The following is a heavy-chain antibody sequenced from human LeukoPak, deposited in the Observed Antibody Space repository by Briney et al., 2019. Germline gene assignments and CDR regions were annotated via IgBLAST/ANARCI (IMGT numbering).Heavy chain of an antibody. D-gene: IGHD6-6*01. V-gene: IGHV4-4*07. CDR1: GGSISSYY. J-gene: IGHJ4*02. CDR2: IYTSGSI. Sequence: SETLSLTCTVSGGSISSYYWSWIRQPAGKGLEWIGRIYTSGSINYNPSLKSRVTMSVDTSKNQFSLKLSSVTAADTAVYYRARHKYSSSPFDYWGQGTLVTVSS. CDR3: ARHKYSSSPFDY.